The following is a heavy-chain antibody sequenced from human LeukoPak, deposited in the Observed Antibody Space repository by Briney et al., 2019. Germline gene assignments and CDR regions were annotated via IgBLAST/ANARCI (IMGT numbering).Heavy chain of an antibody. CDR2: IHSGGSDI. V-gene: IGHV3-21*06. CDR1: GFTFNTYK. CDR3: ARGHYDILTGNYKWTPDY. Sequence: GGSLRLSCAASGFTFNTYKMNWVRQAPGRGLEWVSSIHSGGSDIYYADSVKGRFTVSRDNAKNSLFLQMNSLRAEDTALYYCARGHYDILTGNYKWTPDYWGQGTLVTVSP. J-gene: IGHJ4*02. D-gene: IGHD3-9*01.